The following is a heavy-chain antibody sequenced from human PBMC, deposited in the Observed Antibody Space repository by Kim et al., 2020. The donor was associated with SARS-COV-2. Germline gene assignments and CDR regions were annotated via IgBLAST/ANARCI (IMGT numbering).Heavy chain of an antibody. CDR2: ISSSGSTI. CDR1: GFTFSDYY. D-gene: IGHD3-10*01. V-gene: IGHV3-11*01. Sequence: GGSLRLSCAASGFTFSDYYMSWIRQAPGKGLEWVSYISSSGSTIYYADSVKGRFTISRDNAKNSLYLQMNSLRAEDTAVYYCARLIRGDTTSDYYYGMDVWGQGTTVTVSS. J-gene: IGHJ6*02. CDR3: ARLIRGDTTSDYYYGMDV.